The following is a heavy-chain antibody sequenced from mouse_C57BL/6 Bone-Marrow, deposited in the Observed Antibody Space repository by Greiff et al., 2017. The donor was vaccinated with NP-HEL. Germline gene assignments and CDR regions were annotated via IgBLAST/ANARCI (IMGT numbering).Heavy chain of an antibody. CDR2: ISSGGSYT. CDR3: ARRTGTAWFAY. V-gene: IGHV5-6*02. Sequence: EVKLVESGGDLVKPGGSLKLSCAASGFTFSSYGMSWVRQTPDKRLEWGGTISSGGSYTYYPDSVKGRCTISRDKAKNTLYLQMSSLKSEDTAMYYCARRTGTAWFAYWGQGTLVTVSA. CDR1: GFTFSSYG. D-gene: IGHD4-1*01. J-gene: IGHJ3*01.